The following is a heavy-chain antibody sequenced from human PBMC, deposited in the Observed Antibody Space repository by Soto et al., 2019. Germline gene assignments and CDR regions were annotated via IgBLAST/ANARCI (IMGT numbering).Heavy chain of an antibody. CDR2: INAGNGNT. V-gene: IGHV1-3*01. D-gene: IGHD6-19*01. J-gene: IGHJ4*02. Sequence: AASVKVSCKASGYTFTSYAMHWVRQAPVQRLEWMGWINAGNGNTKYSQNFQDRVTITTDTSASTAYMELSRLRSEDTAVYYCARVGYSSGWYGCAYWGEGTLGTVSS. CDR3: ARVGYSSGWYGCAY. CDR1: GYTFTSYA.